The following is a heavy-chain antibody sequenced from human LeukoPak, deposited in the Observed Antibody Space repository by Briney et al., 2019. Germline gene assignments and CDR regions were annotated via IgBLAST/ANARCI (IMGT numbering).Heavy chain of an antibody. CDR2: ISYDGSNK. CDR3: AKEVAPIRYYYDSSGRSYFDY. CDR1: GFTFSSYG. V-gene: IGHV3-30*18. D-gene: IGHD3-22*01. J-gene: IGHJ4*02. Sequence: PGGSLRLSCAASGFTFSSYGMHWVRQAPGKGLEWVAVISYDGSNKYYADSVKGRFTISRDNSKNTLYLQMNSLRAEDTAVYYCAKEVAPIRYYYDSSGRSYFDYWGQGTLVTVSS.